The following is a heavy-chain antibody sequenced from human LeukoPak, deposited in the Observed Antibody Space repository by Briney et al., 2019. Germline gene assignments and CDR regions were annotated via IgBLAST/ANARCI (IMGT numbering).Heavy chain of an antibody. J-gene: IGHJ4*02. D-gene: IGHD4-11*01. V-gene: IGHV3-48*01. CDR1: GFTFSSYS. CDR2: ISSSSSTI. Sequence: GGSLRLSCAASGFTFSSYSMNWVRQAPGKGLEWVSYISSSSSTIYYADSVKGRFTISRDNAKNSLYLQMNSLRAEDTAVYYCARGPYSNPTFFDYWGQGTLVTVSS. CDR3: ARGPYSNPTFFDY.